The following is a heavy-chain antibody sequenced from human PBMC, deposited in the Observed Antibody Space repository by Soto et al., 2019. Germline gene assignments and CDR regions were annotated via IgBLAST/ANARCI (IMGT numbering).Heavy chain of an antibody. CDR1: GGTFSSYA. D-gene: IGHD3-16*02. Sequence: VASVKVSCKASGGTFSSYAISWVRQAPGQGLEWMGGIIPIFGTANYAQKFQGRVTITADKSTSTAYMELSSLRSEDTAVYYCAREASNYDYVWGSYRPFDYWGQ. V-gene: IGHV1-69*06. J-gene: IGHJ4*02. CDR3: AREASNYDYVWGSYRPFDY. CDR2: IIPIFGTA.